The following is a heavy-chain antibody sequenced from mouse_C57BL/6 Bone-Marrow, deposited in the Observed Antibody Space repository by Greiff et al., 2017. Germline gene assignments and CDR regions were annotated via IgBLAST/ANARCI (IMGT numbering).Heavy chain of an antibody. CDR2: IHPSDSDT. CDR1: GYTFTSYW. CDR3: AIKGYGISWGFAY. Sequence: QLQQPGAELVKPGASVKVSCKASGYTFTSYWMHWVKQRPGQGLEWIGSIHPSDSDTNYKQKFKGKATLTVDKASSTAYMQLSRLTSEDSAVYYCAIKGYGISWGFAYWGKGTLVTVAA. V-gene: IGHV1-74*01. D-gene: IGHD1-1*01. J-gene: IGHJ3*01.